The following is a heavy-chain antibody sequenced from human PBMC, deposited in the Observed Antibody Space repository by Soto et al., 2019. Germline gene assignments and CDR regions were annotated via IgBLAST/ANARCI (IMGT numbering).Heavy chain of an antibody. V-gene: IGHV3-66*01. Sequence: GGSLRLSCAASGFTVSSYHMSWVRQAPGKGLEWVSVLYSAGSADFADSVKGRFTISRDNSKNTLYLQMSSLRAEDTAVYYCARVHISSYHYFDYWGQGTLVTVSS. CDR1: GFTVSSYH. CDR3: ARVHISSYHYFDY. D-gene: IGHD6-13*01. J-gene: IGHJ4*02. CDR2: LYSAGSA.